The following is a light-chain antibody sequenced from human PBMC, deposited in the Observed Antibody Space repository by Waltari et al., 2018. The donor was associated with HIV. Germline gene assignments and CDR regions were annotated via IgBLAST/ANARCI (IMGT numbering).Light chain of an antibody. CDR2: KAS. CDR3: QQYNSYPYS. V-gene: IGKV1-5*03. CDR1: QRISSW. Sequence: DIQMTQSPSTLSASVGDRVTVTCRASQRISSWLAWYQQKPGKAPNLMIYKASSLESGVPSMFSGSGSGTEFTLTINSLQPDDFATYYCQQYNSYPYSFGQGTKLEIK. J-gene: IGKJ2*01.